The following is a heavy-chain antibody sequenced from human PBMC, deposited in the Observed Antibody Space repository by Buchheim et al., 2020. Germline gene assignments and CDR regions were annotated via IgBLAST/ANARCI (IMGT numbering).Heavy chain of an antibody. CDR3: AKVGSSAYFFES. CDR1: GFTFTGYL. V-gene: IGHV3-23*01. J-gene: IGHJ4*02. Sequence: EVGLLESGGSLAQPGGSLILSCAASGFTFTGYLMIWVRQGPGKGLEWVSTINGRGDDKYYADSVKGRFIISRDTSRKPIYLRMDSLRVEDTAIYYCAKVGSSAYFFESWGRGTL. CDR2: INGRGDDK.